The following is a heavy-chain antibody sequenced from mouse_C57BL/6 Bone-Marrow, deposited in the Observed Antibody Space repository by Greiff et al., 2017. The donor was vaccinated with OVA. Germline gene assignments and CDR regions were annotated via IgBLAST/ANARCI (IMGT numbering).Heavy chain of an antibody. J-gene: IGHJ4*01. Sequence: EVQLQQSGPVLVKPGASVKMSCKASGYTFTDYYMNWVKQSHGKSLEWIGVINPYNGGTSYNQKFKGKATLTVDKSSSTAYMELNSLTSEDSAVYYCARGGGWLPRYYAMDYWGQGTSVTVSS. CDR1: GYTFTDYY. D-gene: IGHD2-3*01. CDR2: INPYNGGT. CDR3: ARGGGWLPRYYAMDY. V-gene: IGHV1-19*01.